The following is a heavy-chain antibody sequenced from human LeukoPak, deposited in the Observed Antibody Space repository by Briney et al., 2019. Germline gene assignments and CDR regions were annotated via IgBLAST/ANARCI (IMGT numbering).Heavy chain of an antibody. J-gene: IGHJ3*02. D-gene: IGHD3-16*01. Sequence: SVKVSCKASGGTFSSYAISWVRQAPGQGLEWMGGIIPIFGTANYAQMFQGRVTITADESTSTAYMELRSLRSDDTAVYYCAREWLGAGGAFDMWGQGTMITVSS. V-gene: IGHV1-69*13. CDR2: IIPIFGTA. CDR3: AREWLGAGGAFDM. CDR1: GGTFSSYA.